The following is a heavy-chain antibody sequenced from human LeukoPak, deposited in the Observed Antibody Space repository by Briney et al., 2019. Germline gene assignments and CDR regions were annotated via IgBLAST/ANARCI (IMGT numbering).Heavy chain of an antibody. D-gene: IGHD1-26*01. CDR3: ARTGRGSYFDAFDI. J-gene: IGHJ3*02. CDR1: GGSISSDSDY. CDR2: IHYTGSA. Sequence: SETLSLTCTVSGGSISSDSDYWGWLRQPPGKGLEWIGTIHYTGSAYYNPSLKSRVTISVDTSKNQFSLNLSSVTAADTAVYYCARTGRGSYFDAFDIWGQGTMVTVSS. V-gene: IGHV4-39*07.